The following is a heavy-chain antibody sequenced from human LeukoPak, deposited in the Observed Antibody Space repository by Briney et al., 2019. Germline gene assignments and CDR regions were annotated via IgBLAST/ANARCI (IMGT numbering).Heavy chain of an antibody. V-gene: IGHV3-21*01. CDR3: VRSYYGMDV. J-gene: IGHJ6*02. CDR2: ISTSSSHI. Sequence: PGGSLRLSCAASGFTFRSYSMNWVRQGPGMGLEWVSSISTSSSHIYYADSGEGRFTISRDNAKNSLYLQMNSLRAEDTAVYYCVRSYYGMDVWGQGTTVSVPS. CDR1: GFTFRSYS.